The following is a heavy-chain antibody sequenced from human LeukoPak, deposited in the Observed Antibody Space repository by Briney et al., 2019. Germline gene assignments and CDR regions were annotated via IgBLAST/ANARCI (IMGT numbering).Heavy chain of an antibody. CDR3: ARVSNYYGSGSDY. CDR1: GFTVSSNY. Sequence: GGSLRLSCAASGFTVSSNYMSWVRQAPGKGLEWVSVIYSGGRTYYADSVKGRFTISRDNSKNTLYLQMNSLRAEDTAVYYCARVSNYYGSGSDYWGQGTLVTVSS. J-gene: IGHJ4*02. CDR2: IYSGGRT. D-gene: IGHD3-10*01. V-gene: IGHV3-66*01.